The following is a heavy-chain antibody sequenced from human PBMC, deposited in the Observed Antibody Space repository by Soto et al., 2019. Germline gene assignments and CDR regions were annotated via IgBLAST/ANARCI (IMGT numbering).Heavy chain of an antibody. CDR1: GGSTSSDSYY. CDR2: LDYSGSA. D-gene: IGHD2-8*01. Sequence: SETLSLTCTVSGGSTSSDSYYWGWVRQPPGKGLEWIGSLDYSGSAFYNPSLESRVTIYVGTSKNHFSLRLSSVTAADTAVYYCARHVGLVYFFDYWGQGTLVTVSS. CDR3: ARHVGLVYFFDY. J-gene: IGHJ4*02. V-gene: IGHV4-39*01.